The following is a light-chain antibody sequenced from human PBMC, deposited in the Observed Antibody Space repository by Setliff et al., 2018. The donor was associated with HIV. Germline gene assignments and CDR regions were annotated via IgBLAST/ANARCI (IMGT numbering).Light chain of an antibody. J-gene: IGLJ1*01. CDR1: SNDVGRYDL. V-gene: IGLV2-23*01. Sequence: ALTQPASVSGSPGQSITISCTGTSNDVGRYDLVSWYQQHPARAPKLIIYQATRQPSGVSNRFSGSKSGNVASLTISGLQAEDEADYYCCSNTGSNTFVFGTGTKVTVL. CDR3: CSNTGSNTFV. CDR2: QAT.